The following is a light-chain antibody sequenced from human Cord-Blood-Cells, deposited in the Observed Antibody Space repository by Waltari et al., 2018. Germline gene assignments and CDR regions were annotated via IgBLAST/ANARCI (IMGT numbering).Light chain of an antibody. CDR1: SSNIGAGYD. CDR2: GNS. Sequence: QSVLTQPPSVSGAPGPRVTISCTGSSSNIGAGYDVHWYQQLPGTAPHLLIYGNSNRPSGVPDRFSGSKSGTSASLAITGLQAEDEADYYCQSYDSSLSGYVFGTGTKVTVL. J-gene: IGLJ1*01. CDR3: QSYDSSLSGYV. V-gene: IGLV1-40*01.